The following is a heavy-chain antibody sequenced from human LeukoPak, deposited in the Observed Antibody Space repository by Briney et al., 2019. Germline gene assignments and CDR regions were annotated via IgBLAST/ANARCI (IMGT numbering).Heavy chain of an antibody. CDR1: GYSMRSGYY. CDR2: IYHTGSS. D-gene: IGHD1-26*01. J-gene: IGHJ6*03. Sequence: SETLSLTCTVSGYSMRSGYYWGWIRQPPGKGLEWIGSIYHTGSSYYNPSLKSRVTISVDTSKNQFSLKLSSVTAADTAVYYCARQGGARYYYYYMDVWGKGTTVTISS. CDR3: ARQGGARYYYYYMDV. V-gene: IGHV4-38-2*02.